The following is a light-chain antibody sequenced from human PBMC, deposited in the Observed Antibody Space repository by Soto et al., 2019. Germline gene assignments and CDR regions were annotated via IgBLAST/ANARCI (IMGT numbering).Light chain of an antibody. CDR1: QNISSY. V-gene: IGKV3-11*01. CDR2: DAS. Sequence: EIVLTQSPATLSLSPGERATLSCRASQNISSYLAWYQQKPGQAPRLLIYDASNRATGIPARFSGSGSGTEFTLTISSLEPEDFALYYCQQRSNSVTFGQGTKLEIK. CDR3: QQRSNSVT. J-gene: IGKJ2*01.